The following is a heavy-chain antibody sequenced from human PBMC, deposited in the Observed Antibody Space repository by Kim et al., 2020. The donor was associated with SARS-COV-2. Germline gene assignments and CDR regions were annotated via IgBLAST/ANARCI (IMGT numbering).Heavy chain of an antibody. CDR1: GFTFSSYS. J-gene: IGHJ4*02. CDR2: ISSSSSYI. CDR3: AREEAGSGYFDY. V-gene: IGHV3-21*01. Sequence: GGSLRLSCAASGFTFSSYSMNWVRQAPGKGLEWVSSISSSSSYIYYADSVKGRFTISRDNAKNSLYLQMNSLRAEDTAVYYCAREEAGSGYFDYWGQGTLVTVSS. D-gene: IGHD6-13*01.